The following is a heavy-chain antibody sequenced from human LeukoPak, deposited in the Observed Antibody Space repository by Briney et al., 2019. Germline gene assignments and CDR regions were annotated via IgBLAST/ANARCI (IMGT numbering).Heavy chain of an antibody. V-gene: IGHV3-23*01. J-gene: IGHJ4*02. Sequence: GGSLRLSCTASGFTFRSYAMSWVRQAPGKGLEWVSAISSSGGSTYHADSVRGRFTISRDNSKNTLYLQMNSLRAEDTAVYYCAKSWAFTIFGVAADYWGQGTLVTVPS. CDR1: GFTFRSYA. CDR2: ISSSGGST. CDR3: AKSWAFTIFGVAADY. D-gene: IGHD3-3*01.